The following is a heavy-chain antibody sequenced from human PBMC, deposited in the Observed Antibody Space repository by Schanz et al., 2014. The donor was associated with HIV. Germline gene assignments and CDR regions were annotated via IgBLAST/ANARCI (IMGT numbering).Heavy chain of an antibody. V-gene: IGHV3-21*06. J-gene: IGHJ4*02. CDR1: GFTFGDYP. D-gene: IGHD4-17*01. Sequence: VPLVESGGGLVKPGRSLRLSCTASGFTFGDYPMNWVRQAPGKGLEWVPSIGSGGGDKYYAESVNGRFTISRDNAKNALHLQMSRLGAEDTAVYYCARDLHDYGDARTDYWGQGILVTVSS. CDR3: ARDLHDYGDARTDY. CDR2: IGSGGGDK.